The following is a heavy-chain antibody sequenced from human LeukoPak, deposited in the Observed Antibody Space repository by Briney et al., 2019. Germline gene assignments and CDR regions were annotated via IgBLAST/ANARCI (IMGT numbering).Heavy chain of an antibody. CDR1: GFTSTNYA. D-gene: IGHD6-19*01. J-gene: IGHJ4*02. CDR3: AARPPRVVAGPFDY. CDR2: ISGSGDNT. V-gene: IGHV3-23*01. Sequence: QTGGSLRLSCAASGFTSTNYAMGWVRQAPGKGLEWLSTISGSGDNTYYADSVKGRFTISRDNSKNTLYLQMSRLRVEDTAVYYCAARPPRVVAGPFDYWGQGTLVTVSS.